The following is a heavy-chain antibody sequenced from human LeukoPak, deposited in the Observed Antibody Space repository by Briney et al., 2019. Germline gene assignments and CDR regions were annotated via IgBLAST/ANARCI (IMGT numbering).Heavy chain of an antibody. CDR1: GYTFTGYY. CDR3: ARGLVVPAAIMIKYNWFDP. J-gene: IGHJ5*02. D-gene: IGHD2-2*01. V-gene: IGHV1-2*02. CDR2: INPNSGGT. Sequence: GASVKVSCKASGYTFTGYYMHWVRQAPGQGLEWMGWINPNSGGTNYAQKFQGRVTMTRDTSISTAYMELSRLRPDDTAVYYCARGLVVPAAIMIKYNWFDPWGQGTLVTVSS.